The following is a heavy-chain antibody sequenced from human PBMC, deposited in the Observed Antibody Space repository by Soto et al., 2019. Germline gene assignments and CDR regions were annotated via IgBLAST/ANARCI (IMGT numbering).Heavy chain of an antibody. CDR1: GYTFTGYY. Sequence: ASVNVSFKASGYTFTGYYIHWVRQAPGQGLEWMGWINPNSGGTNYAQKFQGRVTMTRDTSISTAYMELSRLRSDDTAVYYCARDAGYRYFDYWGQGTLVTVSS. CDR3: ARDAGYRYFDY. D-gene: IGHD5-12*01. V-gene: IGHV1-2*02. J-gene: IGHJ4*02. CDR2: INPNSGGT.